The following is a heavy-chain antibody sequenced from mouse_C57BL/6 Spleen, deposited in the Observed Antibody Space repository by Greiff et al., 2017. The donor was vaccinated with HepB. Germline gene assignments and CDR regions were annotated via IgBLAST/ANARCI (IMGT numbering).Heavy chain of an antibody. V-gene: IGHV5-17*01. CDR3: ARIDYDDYYAMDY. Sequence: EVMLVESGGGLVKPGGSLKLSCAASGFTFSDYGMHWVRQAPEKGLEWVAYISSGSSTIYYADTVKGRFTISRDTAKNTLFLQMTRLGSEDTAMYYCARIDYDDYYAMDYWGQGTSVTVSS. CDR1: GFTFSDYG. CDR2: ISSGSSTI. D-gene: IGHD2-4*01. J-gene: IGHJ4*01.